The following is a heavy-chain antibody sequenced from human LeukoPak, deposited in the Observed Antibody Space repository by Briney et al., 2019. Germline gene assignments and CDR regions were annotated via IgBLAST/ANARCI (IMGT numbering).Heavy chain of an antibody. CDR3: ARGPSRDGYNPVDY. J-gene: IGHJ4*02. CDR2: ISAYNGNT. Sequence: GESLKISCEVSGYTFTSYGISWVRQAPGQGLEWMGWISAYNGNTNYAQKLQGRVTMTTDTSTSTAYMELRSLRSDDTAVYYCARGPSRDGYNPVDYWGQGTLVTVSS. V-gene: IGHV1-18*01. CDR1: GYTFTSYG. D-gene: IGHD5-24*01.